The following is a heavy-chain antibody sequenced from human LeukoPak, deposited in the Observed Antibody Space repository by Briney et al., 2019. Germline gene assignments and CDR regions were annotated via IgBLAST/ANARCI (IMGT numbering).Heavy chain of an antibody. J-gene: IGHJ6*02. V-gene: IGHV1-2*04. D-gene: IGHD2/OR15-2a*01. Sequence: ASVKVSCKASGYTFTGYYMHWVRQAPGQGLEWMGWINPNSGGTNYAQKFQGWVTMTRDTSISTAYMELSRPRSDDTAVYYCARGFPPPRDYYYYYGMDVWGQGTTVTVSS. CDR2: INPNSGGT. CDR3: ARGFPPPRDYYYYYGMDV. CDR1: GYTFTGYY.